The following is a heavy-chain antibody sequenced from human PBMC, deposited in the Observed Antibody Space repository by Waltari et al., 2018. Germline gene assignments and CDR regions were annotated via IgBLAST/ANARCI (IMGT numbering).Heavy chain of an antibody. J-gene: IGHJ6*03. Sequence: EVQLVESGGGLVQPGGSLRVSCAASGFTFSSYEMQWVRQAPGKGLEWVSHISSSGSTIYYADSVKGRFTISRDNAKNSLYLQMNSLGAEDTAVYYCARVGGYYYYYMDVWGKGTTVTVSS. V-gene: IGHV3-48*03. CDR2: ISSSGSTI. D-gene: IGHD3-16*01. CDR1: GFTFSSYE. CDR3: ARVGGYYYYYMDV.